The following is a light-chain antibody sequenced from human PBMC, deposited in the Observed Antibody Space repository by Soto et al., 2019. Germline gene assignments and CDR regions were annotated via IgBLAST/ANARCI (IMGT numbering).Light chain of an antibody. CDR3: KQAIQSPYT. J-gene: IGKJ2*01. V-gene: IGKV2-28*01. CDR1: QTFPQKS. Sequence: DIVLTQSPLSLPVTPGEPASMSCRASQTFPQKSVDWYLQKPGQSPQLLIFLGSYRASVVPDRFSGSGSGTDFTLKISRVEPEDVGVYYCKQAIQSPYTFGQGTKLEIK. CDR2: LGS.